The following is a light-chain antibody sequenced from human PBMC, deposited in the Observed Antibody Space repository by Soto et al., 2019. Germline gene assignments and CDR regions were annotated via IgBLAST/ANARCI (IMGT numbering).Light chain of an antibody. J-gene: IGLJ1*01. CDR2: DVS. CDR1: SSDVGGYNY. CDR3: CSYAGSYTFEV. V-gene: IGLV2-11*01. Sequence: QSALTQPRSVSGSPGQSVTTSCTGTSSDVGGYNYVSWYQQHPGKAPELMIYDVSKRPSGVPDRFSGSKSGNTASLTISGLQAEDEADYYCCSYAGSYTFEVFGTGTKLTVL.